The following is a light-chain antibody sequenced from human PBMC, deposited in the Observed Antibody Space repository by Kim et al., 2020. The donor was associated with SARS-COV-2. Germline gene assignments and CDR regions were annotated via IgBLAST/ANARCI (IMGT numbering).Light chain of an antibody. CDR1: TGRIASEY. V-gene: IGLV6-57*03. CDR2: ADN. CDR3: HSYDRDSRV. Sequence: GKPVTITCTRSTGRIASEYVQWYQQRPGSAPATVIYADNERPSGVPDRFSGSSDASSNSASLTISGLKTEDEADYYCHSYDRDSRVFGTGTKVTVL. J-gene: IGLJ1*01.